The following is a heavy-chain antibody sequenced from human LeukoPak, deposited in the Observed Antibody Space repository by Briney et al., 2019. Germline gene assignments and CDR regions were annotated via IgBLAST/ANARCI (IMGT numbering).Heavy chain of an antibody. Sequence: GGSLRLSCAASGFTFSSYAMSWVRQAPGKGLEWVSYIGSSSSSSTMYYADSVKGRFTISRDNARNSLDLQMNSLRDEDTAVYFCARDKFFAFDIWGQGTMVTVSS. D-gene: IGHD3-3*01. CDR1: GFTFSSYA. V-gene: IGHV3-48*02. CDR2: IGSSSSSSTM. J-gene: IGHJ3*02. CDR3: ARDKFFAFDI.